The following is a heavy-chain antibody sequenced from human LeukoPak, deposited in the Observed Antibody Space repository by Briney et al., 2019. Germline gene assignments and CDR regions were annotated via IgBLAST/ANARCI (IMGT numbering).Heavy chain of an antibody. J-gene: IGHJ3*02. V-gene: IGHV4-30-2*01. CDR3: ARMDHYDILTGYYSGAFDI. CDR1: GGSISSGGYS. Sequence: SETLSLTCAVSGGSISSGGYSWSWIRQPPGKGLEWIGYIYHSGSTYYNPSLKSRVTISVDRSKNQFSLKLSSVTAADTAVYYCARMDHYDILTGYYSGAFDIWGQGTMVTVSS. CDR2: IYHSGST. D-gene: IGHD3-9*01.